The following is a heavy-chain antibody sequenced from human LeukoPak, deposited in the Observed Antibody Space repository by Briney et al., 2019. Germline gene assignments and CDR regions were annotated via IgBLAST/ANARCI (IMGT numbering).Heavy chain of an antibody. CDR2: IKQDGSEK. CDR1: GFTFTSYW. CDR3: ARERTYGDYDY. D-gene: IGHD4-17*01. J-gene: IGHJ4*02. Sequence: GGPLRLSCAASGFTFTSYWMSWVRQAPGKGLEWVANIKQDGSEKYYVDSVKGRFTISRDNAKNSLYLQMNSLRAEDTAVYYCARERTYGDYDYWGQGTLVTVSS. V-gene: IGHV3-7*01.